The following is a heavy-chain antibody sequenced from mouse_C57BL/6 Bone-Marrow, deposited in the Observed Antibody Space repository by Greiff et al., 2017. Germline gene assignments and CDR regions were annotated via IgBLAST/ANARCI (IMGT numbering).Heavy chain of an antibody. V-gene: IGHV1-54*01. Sequence: VQLQQSGAELVRPGTSVKVSCKASGYAFTNYLIEWVKQRPGQGLEWIGVINPGSGGTNYNEKFKGKATLTAEKSSSTAYMQLSSLTSEDSAVYFCARSQITTVVAPYYFDYWGQGTTLTVSS. J-gene: IGHJ2*01. D-gene: IGHD1-1*01. CDR1: GYAFTNYL. CDR3: ARSQITTVVAPYYFDY. CDR2: INPGSGGT.